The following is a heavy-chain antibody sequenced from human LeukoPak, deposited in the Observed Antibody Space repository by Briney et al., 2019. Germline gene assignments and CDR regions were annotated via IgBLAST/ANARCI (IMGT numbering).Heavy chain of an antibody. CDR1: GYSFTSYW. V-gene: IGHV5-51*01. J-gene: IGHJ3*01. CDR3: ARLPTGASAHGAFDV. D-gene: IGHD1-26*01. Sequence: GESLKISCKGSGYSFTSYWIGWVRQMPGKGLEWMGIIYPGDSETRYSPSFQGQVTISADKSISTVHLQLSTLQASDTAMFYCARLPTGASAHGAFDVWGQGTLVTVSS. CDR2: IYPGDSET.